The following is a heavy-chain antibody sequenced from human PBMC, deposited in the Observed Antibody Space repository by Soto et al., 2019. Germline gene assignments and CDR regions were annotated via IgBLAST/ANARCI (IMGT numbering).Heavy chain of an antibody. CDR3: AKGADSGGSESALDL. J-gene: IGHJ3*01. V-gene: IGHV1-69*02. CDR1: GGTFSAYP. Sequence: QVQLVQSGAEVKKPGSSVKVSCKTSGGTFSAYPFNWVRQAPGQGLEWMGRIIPILDITDYSQNFQGRVTXTRXXSXDTAYMNRTSLRSENTAMDVCAKGADSGGSESALDLWGQGTLITVSS. D-gene: IGHD3-22*01. CDR2: IIPILDIT.